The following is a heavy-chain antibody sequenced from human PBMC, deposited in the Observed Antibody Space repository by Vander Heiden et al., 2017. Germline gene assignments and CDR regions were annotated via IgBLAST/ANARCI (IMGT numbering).Heavy chain of an antibody. J-gene: IGHJ1*01. CDR3: ATSPSSGYN. D-gene: IGHD3-22*01. CDR1: GFTFSDHY. V-gene: IGHV3-72*01. CDR2: IRNKAASHTT. Sequence: EVQLVESGGRLVQPGGPLRLSCVGSGFTFSDHYMDWVRQAPGKGLEWVGRIRNKAASHTTAYAASVEGRFAISRDDSKNSLYLQLNSLKTEDTAMYYCATSPSSGYNWGQGTQVTVSS.